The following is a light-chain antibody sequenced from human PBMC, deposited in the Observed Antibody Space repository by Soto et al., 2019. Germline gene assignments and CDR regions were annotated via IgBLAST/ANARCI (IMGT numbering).Light chain of an antibody. J-gene: IGKJ1*01. CDR3: QQYHNWPTWT. CDR2: GAS. V-gene: IGKV3-15*01. CDR1: QSVSSN. Sequence: EIVMTQSPATLSVSPGERATLSCMASQSVSSNLAWYQQKPGQAPRLLIYGASTRATGIPARFSGSGSGTEFPLTISRLQYEDFAVYYCQQYHNWPTWTFGKGTKVEIK.